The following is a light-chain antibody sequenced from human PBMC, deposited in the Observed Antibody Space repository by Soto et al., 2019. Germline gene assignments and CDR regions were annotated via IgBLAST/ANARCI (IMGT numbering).Light chain of an antibody. Sequence: DIQMTQSPSTLSASIGDRVTITCRASQSVDTWLAWYQQKPGKAPKLLIYKASSLQTGVPSRFSGSGSGTEFTRTISSLQPDEFAADYCQHYNDYSRMFGQGTKVDIK. J-gene: IGKJ1*01. V-gene: IGKV1-5*03. CDR1: QSVDTW. CDR2: KAS. CDR3: QHYNDYSRM.